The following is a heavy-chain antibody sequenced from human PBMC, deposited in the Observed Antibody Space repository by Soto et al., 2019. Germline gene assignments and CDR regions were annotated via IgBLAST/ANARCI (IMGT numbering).Heavy chain of an antibody. CDR1: GFTFSSYA. D-gene: IGHD5-18*01. V-gene: IGHV3-23*01. J-gene: IGHJ5*02. CDR2: ISGGVGST. CDR3: AKRMGWNRGSSYGYES. Sequence: EVQLLESGGGLVQPGGSLRLSCAASGFTFSSYAMSWVRQAPGKGLEWVSAISGGVGSTYYADSVKGRFTISRDNSKNTRYVQMNSLRAEDTAVYYCAKRMGWNRGSSYGYESWGQGTLVTVSS.